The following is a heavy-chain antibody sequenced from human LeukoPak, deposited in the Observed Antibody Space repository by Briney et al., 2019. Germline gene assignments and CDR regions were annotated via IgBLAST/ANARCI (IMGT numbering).Heavy chain of an antibody. CDR2: IYPGDSDT. J-gene: IGHJ5*02. CDR3: ARLWDSPNWLDP. D-gene: IGHD1-26*01. V-gene: IGHV5-51*01. Sequence: GESLKISCKGSGFSFSSYWVAWVRQMPGKGLEWMGIIYPGDSDTRYSPSFQGQVTISADKSISIAYLQWSSLKASDTAMYYCARLWDSPNWLDPWGQGTLVTVSS. CDR1: GFSFSSYW.